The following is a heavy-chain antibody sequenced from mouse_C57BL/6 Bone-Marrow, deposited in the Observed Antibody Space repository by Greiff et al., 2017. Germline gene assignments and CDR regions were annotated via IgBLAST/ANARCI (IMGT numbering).Heavy chain of an antibody. V-gene: IGHV1-18*01. CDR2: INPNNGGT. Sequence: VQLQQSGPELVKPGASVKIPCKASGYTFTDYNMDWVKQSHGKSLEWIGDINPNNGGTIHNHKFKGKATLTVDKSSSKAYMELRSLTSEDTAVYYCASSPFYYGSSGRYWYFDVWGTGTTVTVSS. J-gene: IGHJ1*03. CDR1: GYTFTDYN. D-gene: IGHD1-1*01. CDR3: ASSPFYYGSSGRYWYFDV.